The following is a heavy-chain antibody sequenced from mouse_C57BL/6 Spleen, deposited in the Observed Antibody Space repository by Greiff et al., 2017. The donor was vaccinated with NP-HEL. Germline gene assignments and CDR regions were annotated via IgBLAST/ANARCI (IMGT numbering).Heavy chain of an antibody. CDR1: GYSITSGYD. CDR2: ISYSGST. J-gene: IGHJ1*03. CDR3: ARTHGYSYWYFDV. D-gene: IGHD2-3*01. V-gene: IGHV3-1*01. Sequence: EVQGVESGPGMVKPSQSLSLTCTVTGYSITSGYDWHWIRHFPGNKLEWMGYISYSGSTNYNPSLKSRISITHDTSKNHFFLKLNSVTTEDTATYYCARTHGYSYWYFDVWGTGTTVTVSS.